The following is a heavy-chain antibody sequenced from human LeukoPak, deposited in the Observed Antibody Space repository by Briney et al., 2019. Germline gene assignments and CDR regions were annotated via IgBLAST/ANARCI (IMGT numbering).Heavy chain of an antibody. CDR1: GFTVSTNY. CDR3: ARWAGFGLPFDY. Sequence: GGSLRLSCAASGFTVSTNYVIWVRQAPGKGLEWVSVLYTGGNTYYADSVKGRFTISRDNSENTLYLQMISLRAEDTAVYYCARWAGFGLPFDYWGQGTLVTVSS. CDR2: LYTGGNT. J-gene: IGHJ4*02. V-gene: IGHV3-66*01. D-gene: IGHD5-18*01.